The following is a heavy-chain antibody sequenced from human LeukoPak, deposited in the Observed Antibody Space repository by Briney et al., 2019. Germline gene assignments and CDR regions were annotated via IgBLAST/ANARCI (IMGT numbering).Heavy chain of an antibody. J-gene: IGHJ4*02. D-gene: IGHD6-19*01. Sequence: GGSLRLSCAASGFTFSSYSMNWVRQAPGKGLEWVSSISSSSSYIYYADSVKGRFTISRDNAKNSLYLQMNSLRAEDTAVYYCARGIPYSGGPDYWGQGTLVTVSS. CDR1: GFTFSSYS. CDR3: ARGIPYSGGPDY. V-gene: IGHV3-21*01. CDR2: ISSSSSYI.